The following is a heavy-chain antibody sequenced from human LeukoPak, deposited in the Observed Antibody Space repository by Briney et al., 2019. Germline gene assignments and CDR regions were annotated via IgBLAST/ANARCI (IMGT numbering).Heavy chain of an antibody. D-gene: IGHD4-17*01. J-gene: IGHJ4*02. V-gene: IGHV3-23*01. CDR2: ITGSGIDT. Sequence: GGSLRLSCAASGFTFNNYVMTWVRQAPRRGLEWVSSITGSGIDTYYAGSVQGRFTISRDNSKNTLFLQMNSLRAEDTAVYYCARDFLSVYGDRGGLDYWGQGTLVTVSS. CDR1: GFTFNNYV. CDR3: ARDFLSVYGDRGGLDY.